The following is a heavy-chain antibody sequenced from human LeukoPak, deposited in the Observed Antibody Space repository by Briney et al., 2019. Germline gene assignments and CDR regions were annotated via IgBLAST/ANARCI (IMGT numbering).Heavy chain of an antibody. V-gene: IGHV4-39*01. Sequence: SETLSLTCTVSGGSISSSSYYWGWIRQPPGKGLEWIGSIYYSGSTYYNPSLKSRVTISVDTSKNQFSLKLSSVTAADTAVYYCARHFKAAAAIDAFDIWGQGTMVTVSS. CDR2: IYYSGST. CDR1: GGSISSSSYY. D-gene: IGHD6-13*01. CDR3: ARHFKAAAAIDAFDI. J-gene: IGHJ3*02.